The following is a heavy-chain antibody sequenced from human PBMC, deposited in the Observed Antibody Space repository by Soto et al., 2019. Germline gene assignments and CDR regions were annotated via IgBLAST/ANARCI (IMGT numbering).Heavy chain of an antibody. D-gene: IGHD2-21*01. V-gene: IGHV4-4*02. CDR3: ARHIAVSGSRGFDH. CDR2: IFHTGCA. J-gene: IGHJ4*02. CDR1: GGSITSNW. Sequence: QVQLPESGTGLMKPSGTLSLTCAVSGGSITSNWWSWVRQPPGKGLEWIAEIFHTGCATYNPSLLVRRTITMDKSRNRLSLNLISVTTAETAGYDSARHIAVSGSRGFDHCGQGTLVTVSS.